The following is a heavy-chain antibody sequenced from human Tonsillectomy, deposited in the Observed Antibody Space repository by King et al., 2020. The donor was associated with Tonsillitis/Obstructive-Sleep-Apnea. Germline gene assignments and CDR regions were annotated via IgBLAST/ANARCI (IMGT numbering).Heavy chain of an antibody. Sequence: QLQESGPGLVKPSETLSLTCTVSGGSIGSGNFHWGWIRQSPGKGLEWIGTISYSGSTYYKPSLKSRVTISVDTSKNQFSLKLTSVTAADTTIYYCARHLGGRGWTTIYLDHWGQGTLVALSS. CDR1: GGSIGSGNFH. J-gene: IGHJ4*02. V-gene: IGHV4-39*01. CDR2: ISYSGST. D-gene: IGHD3-16*01. CDR3: ARHLGGRGWTTIYLDH.